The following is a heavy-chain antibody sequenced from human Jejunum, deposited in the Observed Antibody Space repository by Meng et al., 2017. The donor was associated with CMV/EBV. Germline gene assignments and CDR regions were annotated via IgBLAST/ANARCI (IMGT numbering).Heavy chain of an antibody. J-gene: IGHJ5*02. Sequence: FINHYMHWGRQAPAKERVWLAVYWYYGSKTYYADSVNGRVTISIDITRNRLSLQLNSLTPEDTAVYFCVKDDPSDNIESCADRFDPWGQGTQVTVSS. CDR3: VKDDPSDNIESCADRFDP. CDR2: YWYYGSKT. D-gene: IGHD2/OR15-2a*01. V-gene: IGHV3-33*03. CDR1: FINHY.